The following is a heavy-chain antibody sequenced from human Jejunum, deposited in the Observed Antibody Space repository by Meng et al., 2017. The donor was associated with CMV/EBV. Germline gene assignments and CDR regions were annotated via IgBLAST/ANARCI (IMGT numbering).Heavy chain of an antibody. CDR2: ITSSSRTI. Sequence: YSLNWVRQAPGKGLEWVSFITSSSRTIYYADSVKGRFTLSRDNAKNSLYLQMNSLRAEDTAVYHCASYTGEICSTSVCYWNWYFDLWGRGSLVTVSS. D-gene: IGHD2-2*01. CDR1: YS. J-gene: IGHJ2*01. CDR3: ASYTGEICSTSVCYWNWYFDL. V-gene: IGHV3-48*04.